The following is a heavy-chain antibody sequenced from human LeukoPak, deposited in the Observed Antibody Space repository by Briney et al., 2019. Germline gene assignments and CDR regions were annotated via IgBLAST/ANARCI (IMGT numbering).Heavy chain of an antibody. CDR1: GFTFSSYG. V-gene: IGHV3-48*01. D-gene: IGHD6-19*01. Sequence: GGSLRLSCAASGFTFSSYGMNWVRQAPGKGVGWASFISDSSTTIYYADSVKGRFTIFRDNAKNSLYLQMNSLRAEDTAVYYCAREHTPYGSGCTAAYWGQGTLVTVSS. CDR3: AREHTPYGSGCTAAY. J-gene: IGHJ4*02. CDR2: ISDSSTTI.